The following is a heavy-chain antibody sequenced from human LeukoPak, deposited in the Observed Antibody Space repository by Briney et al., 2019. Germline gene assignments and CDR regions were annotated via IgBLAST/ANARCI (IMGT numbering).Heavy chain of an antibody. CDR1: GFTFSSYS. V-gene: IGHV3-21*01. J-gene: IGHJ4*02. Sequence: PGGSLRLSCAASGFTFSSYSMNWVRQAPGKGLEWVSSISSSSSYIYYADSVKGRFTISRDNAKNSLYLQMNSLRAEDTAVYYCARESSTVTTGGYYFDYWGQGTLVTVSS. CDR2: ISSSSSYI. CDR3: ARESSTVTTGGYYFDY. D-gene: IGHD4-17*01.